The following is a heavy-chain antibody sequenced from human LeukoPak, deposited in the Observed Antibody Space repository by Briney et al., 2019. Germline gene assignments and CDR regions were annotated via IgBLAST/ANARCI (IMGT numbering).Heavy chain of an antibody. J-gene: IGHJ4*02. CDR3: ARDTSSAWYGLIDY. CDR2: IKQDGSEK. CDR1: GFTFSSFW. D-gene: IGHD6-19*01. Sequence: GGSLRLSCAASGFTFSSFWMGWVRQAPGKWLEWVATIKQDGSEKYSVDSVKGRFTISRDNAKNSLYLQMNSLRAEDTAVYFCARDTSSAWYGLIDYWGQGSLVTVSS. V-gene: IGHV3-7*01.